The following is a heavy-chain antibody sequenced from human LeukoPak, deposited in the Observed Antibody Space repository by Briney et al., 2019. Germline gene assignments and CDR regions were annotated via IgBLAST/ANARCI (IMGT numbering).Heavy chain of an antibody. D-gene: IGHD5-24*01. V-gene: IGHV3-13*05. CDR3: ARGGDEGFVP. CDR1: GLIFSRSD. CDR2: IAAAGDP. Sequence: GGSLRLSCVASGLIFSRSDMHWVRQPAGKGLEWVSGIAAAGDPFYAASVKGRFTISRENAKNSLYLQMNSLRAGDTAVYYCARGGDEGFVPWGQGTLVTVSS. J-gene: IGHJ5*02.